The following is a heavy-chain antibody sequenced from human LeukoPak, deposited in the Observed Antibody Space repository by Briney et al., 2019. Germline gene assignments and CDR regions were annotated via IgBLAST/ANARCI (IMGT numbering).Heavy chain of an antibody. D-gene: IGHD3-22*01. V-gene: IGHV3-23*01. CDR1: GFTFSSYA. CDR3: AKELHYYYDSSGYYNDAFDI. J-gene: IGHJ3*02. Sequence: GGSLRLSCAASGFTFSSYAMSWVRQAPGKGLEWVSAISGSGGSTYYADSVKGRFTISRDNSKNTLYLQMNSLRAEDTAVYYCAKELHYYYDSSGYYNDAFDIWGQGTMVTVSP. CDR2: ISGSGGST.